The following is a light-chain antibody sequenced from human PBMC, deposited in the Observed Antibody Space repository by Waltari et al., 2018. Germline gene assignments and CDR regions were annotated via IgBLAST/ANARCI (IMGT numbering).Light chain of an antibody. CDR3: SSYAGSNNV. Sequence: QSALTQPPSASGSPGQSVAISCTGTSSYVGGYNYVSCYQQHPGKAPKLMIYEVTKRPSGVPDRFSGSKSGNTASLTVSGLQAEDEADYYCSSYAGSNNVFGTGTKVTVL. V-gene: IGLV2-8*01. CDR2: EVT. J-gene: IGLJ1*01. CDR1: SSYVGGYNY.